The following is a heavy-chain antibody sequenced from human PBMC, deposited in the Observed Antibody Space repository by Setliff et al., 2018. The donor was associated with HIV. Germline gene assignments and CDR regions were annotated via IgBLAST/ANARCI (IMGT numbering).Heavy chain of an antibody. CDR1: GYIFTMYT. J-gene: IGHJ2*01. D-gene: IGHD5-12*01. CDR3: TRGWGAERWLQLDPRDFDL. CDR2: INTVNGNT. V-gene: IGHV1-3*04. Sequence: ASVKVSCKASGYIFTMYTMYWVRQAPGQRLEWMGRINTVNGNTKYSQKFQGRVTMTRNTSISTAYMELSSLRSVDTAVYYCTRGWGAERWLQLDPRDFDLWGRGTLVTVSS.